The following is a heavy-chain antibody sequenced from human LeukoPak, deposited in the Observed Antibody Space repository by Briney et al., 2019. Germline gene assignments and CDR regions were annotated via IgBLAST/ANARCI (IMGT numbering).Heavy chain of an antibody. J-gene: IGHJ4*02. CDR2: ISAYNGNT. Sequence: ASVKVSCKASGYTFTSYGISWVRQAPGQGLEWMGWISAYNGNTNYAQKLQGRVTMTTDTSTSTAYMELRSLRSDDTAVYYCARDWGVLRYFDWLSFPFDYWGQGTLVTVSS. CDR1: GYTFTSYG. CDR3: ARDWGVLRYFDWLSFPFDY. V-gene: IGHV1-18*01. D-gene: IGHD3-9*01.